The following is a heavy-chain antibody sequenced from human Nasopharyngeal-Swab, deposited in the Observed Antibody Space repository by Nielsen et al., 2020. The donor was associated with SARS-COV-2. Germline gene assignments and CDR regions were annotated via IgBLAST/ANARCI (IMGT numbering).Heavy chain of an antibody. J-gene: IGHJ5*02. V-gene: IGHV1-69*13. CDR1: GGTFSSYA. CDR2: IIPIFGTA. D-gene: IGHD2-2*01. Sequence: SVKVSCKASGGTFSSYAINWVRQAPGQGLEWMGGIIPIFGTANYAQKFQGRVTITADESTSTVYVELSSLRSEDMAVHYCARGVVPAAMHGWFDPWGQGTLVTVSS. CDR3: ARGVVPAAMHGWFDP.